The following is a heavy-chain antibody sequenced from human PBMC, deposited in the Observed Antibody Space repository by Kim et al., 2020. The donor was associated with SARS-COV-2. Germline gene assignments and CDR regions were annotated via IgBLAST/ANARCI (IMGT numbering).Heavy chain of an antibody. D-gene: IGHD4-17*01. CDR3: ANIPHDYGDLYDAFDI. CDR2: ISYDGSNK. Sequence: GGSLRLSCAASGFTFSSYGMHWVRQAPGKGLEWVAVISYDGSNKYYADSVKGRFTISRDNSKNTLYLQMNSLRAEDTAVYYCANIPHDYGDLYDAFDIWGQGTMVTVSS. CDR1: GFTFSSYG. V-gene: IGHV3-30*18. J-gene: IGHJ3*02.